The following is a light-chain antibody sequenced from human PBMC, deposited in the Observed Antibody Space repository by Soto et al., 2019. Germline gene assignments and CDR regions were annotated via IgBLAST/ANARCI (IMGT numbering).Light chain of an antibody. CDR1: SSDVGTYNR. Sequence: QSALTQPPSVSGSPGQSVIISCTGTSSDVGTYNRVSWYQQPPGTAPKLMIFEVTDRPSGVSNRFSGSKSGNTASLTISGLQAEDEAEYYCSSYTNINTRACVFGTGTKVTVL. V-gene: IGLV2-18*02. CDR3: SSYTNINTRACV. CDR2: EVT. J-gene: IGLJ1*01.